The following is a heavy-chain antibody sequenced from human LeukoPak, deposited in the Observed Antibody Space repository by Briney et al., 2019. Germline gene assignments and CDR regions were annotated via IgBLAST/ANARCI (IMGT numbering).Heavy chain of an antibody. CDR1: GFTFSSYN. Sequence: GGSLRLSCAASGFTFSSYNMNWVRQAPGKGLEWVSSVSSSSSYIYYADSVKGRFTISRDNAKKSLYLQMHSLRAEDAAVYYCARDQQQLGLSECDAFDIGGQRTMVTVSS. D-gene: IGHD6-13*01. V-gene: IGHV3-21*01. J-gene: IGHJ3*02. CDR3: ARDQQQLGLSECDAFDI. CDR2: VSSSSSYI.